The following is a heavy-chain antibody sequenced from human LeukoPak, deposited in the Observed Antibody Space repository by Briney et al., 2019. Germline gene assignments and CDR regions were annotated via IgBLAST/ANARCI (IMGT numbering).Heavy chain of an antibody. D-gene: IGHD3-22*01. Sequence: GGSLRLSCAASGFTFDDYAMHWVRQAPGKGLEWVSGISWNSGSIGYADSVKGRFTISRDNAKNSLYLQMNSLRDEDTALYYCAKDAYYYDSSGYSPFDYWGQGTLVTVSS. CDR1: GFTFDDYA. J-gene: IGHJ4*02. V-gene: IGHV3-9*01. CDR2: ISWNSGSI. CDR3: AKDAYYYDSSGYSPFDY.